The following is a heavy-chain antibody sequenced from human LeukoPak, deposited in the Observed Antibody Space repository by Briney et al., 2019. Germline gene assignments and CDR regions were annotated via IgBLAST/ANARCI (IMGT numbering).Heavy chain of an antibody. CDR1: GFTFSSYG. CDR2: IWYDGSNK. Sequence: GGSLRLSCAASGFTFSSYGMHWVRQAPGKGLEWVAVIWYDGSNKYYADSVKGRFTISRDNSKNTLYLQMNSLRAEGTAVYYCASNMNGFDPWGRGTLVTVSS. CDR3: ASNMNGFDP. D-gene: IGHD2/OR15-2a*01. V-gene: IGHV3-33*01. J-gene: IGHJ5*02.